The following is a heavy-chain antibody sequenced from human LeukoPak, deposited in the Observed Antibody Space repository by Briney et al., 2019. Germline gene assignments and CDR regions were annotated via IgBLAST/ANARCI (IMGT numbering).Heavy chain of an antibody. Sequence: PGGSLRLSCAASGFTFSSSWIHWVRQAPGKGLEWVSAISGSGGSTYYADSVKGRFTISRDNSKNTLYLQMNSLRAEDTAVYYCAGWKNAFDIWGQGTMVTVSS. V-gene: IGHV3-23*01. CDR2: ISGSGGST. CDR1: GFTFSSSW. J-gene: IGHJ3*02. CDR3: AGWKNAFDI. D-gene: IGHD1-1*01.